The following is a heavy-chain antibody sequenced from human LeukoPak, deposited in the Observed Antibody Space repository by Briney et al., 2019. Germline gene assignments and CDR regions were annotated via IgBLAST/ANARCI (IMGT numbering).Heavy chain of an antibody. V-gene: IGHV4-61*02. CDR3: ARDLLGYCSSTSCYTPWFDP. Sequence: SETLSLTCTVSGGSINSGGYYWSWIRQPAGKGLEWIGRIYTSGSTNYNPSLKSRVTISVDTSKNQFSLKLSSVTAADTAVYYCARDLLGYCSSTSCYTPWFDPWGQGTLVTVSS. CDR2: IYTSGST. J-gene: IGHJ5*02. D-gene: IGHD2-2*02. CDR1: GGSINSGGYY.